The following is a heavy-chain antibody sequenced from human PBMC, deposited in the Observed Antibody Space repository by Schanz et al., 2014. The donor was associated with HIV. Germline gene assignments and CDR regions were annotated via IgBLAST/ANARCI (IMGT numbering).Heavy chain of an antibody. CDR2: INPKSGGA. CDR1: GYIFTDYY. Sequence: QVQLVQSGAEVKKPGASVKVSCKTSGYIFTDYYVHWVRQAPGQGLEWLGWINPKSGGADNAQKFQGRVTMTRDTSSNTAYMELTRLRSDDTAVYFCARDNEGPRTSDFFYYYALDVWGQGTTVTVSS. D-gene: IGHD1-7*01. V-gene: IGHV1-2*02. CDR3: ARDNEGPRTSDFFYYYALDV. J-gene: IGHJ6*02.